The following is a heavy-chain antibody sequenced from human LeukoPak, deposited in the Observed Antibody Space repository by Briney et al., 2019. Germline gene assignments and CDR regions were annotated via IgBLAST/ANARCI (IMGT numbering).Heavy chain of an antibody. CDR3: VGRGLPGPPVDY. J-gene: IGHJ4*02. Sequence: SETLSLTCAVYGGSFSGYYWSWIRQPPGNGLEWIGEINHSGSTNYNPSLKSRVTTSVDTSKNQFSLKLSSGTAADTAVYCCVGRGLPGPPVDYWGQGTLVTVSS. CDR1: GGSFSGYY. V-gene: IGHV4-34*01. D-gene: IGHD3-9*01. CDR2: INHSGST.